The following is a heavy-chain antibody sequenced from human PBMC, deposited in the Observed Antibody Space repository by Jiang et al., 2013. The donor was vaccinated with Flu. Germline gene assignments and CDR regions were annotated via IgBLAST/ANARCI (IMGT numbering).Heavy chain of an antibody. Sequence: LLKPSETLSLTCAVYNGSFTTYYWTWIRQSPGQGLEWIGEINHSGSVKYNPSLRDRVTISVDTSKSQFSLKMNSVTAADTAMYYCAREEGGDYRDYLHEFNWFDPWGQGTLVTVSS. J-gene: IGHJ5*02. CDR3: AREEGGDYRDYLHEFNWFDP. CDR2: INHSGSV. D-gene: IGHD4-17*01. V-gene: IGHV4-34*01. CDR1: NGSFTTYY.